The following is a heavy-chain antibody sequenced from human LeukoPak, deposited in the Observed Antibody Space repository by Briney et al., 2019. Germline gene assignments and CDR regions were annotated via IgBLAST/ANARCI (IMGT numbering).Heavy chain of an antibody. J-gene: IGHJ4*02. V-gene: IGHV1-3*01. D-gene: IGHD3-10*01. Sequence: GASVKVSCKASGYTFTSYAMHWVRQAPGQRLEWMGWINAGNGNTKYSQKFQGRVTITRDTSASTAYMELSSPRSEDTAVYYCATLGGLLLWFGELSSQDFDYWGQGTLVTVSS. CDR3: ATLGGLLLWFGELSSQDFDY. CDR1: GYTFTSYA. CDR2: INAGNGNT.